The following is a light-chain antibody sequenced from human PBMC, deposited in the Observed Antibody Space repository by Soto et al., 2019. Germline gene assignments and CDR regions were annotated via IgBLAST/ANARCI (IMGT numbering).Light chain of an antibody. CDR3: QQYENLPT. Sequence: DLQMTQSPSSLSASVGDRVTIXXQASQNINNYLNWYQQKPGRAPXLPIYDASNLEAGVPSRFRGSGSGTDCTFTVSRLQPEDIATYYCQQYENLPTFGQGTRLE. CDR1: QNINNY. J-gene: IGKJ5*01. V-gene: IGKV1-33*01. CDR2: DAS.